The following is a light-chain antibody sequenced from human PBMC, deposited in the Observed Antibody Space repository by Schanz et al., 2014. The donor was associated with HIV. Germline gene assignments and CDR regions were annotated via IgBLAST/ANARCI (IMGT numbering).Light chain of an antibody. CDR3: SSYTSSNTLL. CDR2: EVS. V-gene: IGLV2-18*02. Sequence: QSALTQPPSVSGSPGQSVTISCTGTSSDAGSYNLLSWYQQHPGTAPKLMIHEVSNRPSGVPDRFSGSKSGNTASLTISGLQAEDEADYYCSSYTSSNTLLFGGGTKLTVL. CDR1: SSDAGSYNL. J-gene: IGLJ3*02.